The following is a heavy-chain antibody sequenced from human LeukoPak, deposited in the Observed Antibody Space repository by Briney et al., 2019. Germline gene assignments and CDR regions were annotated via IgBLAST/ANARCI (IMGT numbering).Heavy chain of an antibody. CDR3: AREFDYEGVDP. V-gene: IGHV4-61*02. CDR1: GGSISSGDHY. Sequence: PSETLSLTCSISGGSISSGDHYWTWIRQPAGKELEWIGRIHTTGRTNYNPSLKSRVYISVDTSKNQFSLELSSLTAADTAVYYCAREFDYEGVDPWGQGTLVTVSS. CDR2: IHTTGRT. D-gene: IGHD4-17*01. J-gene: IGHJ5*02.